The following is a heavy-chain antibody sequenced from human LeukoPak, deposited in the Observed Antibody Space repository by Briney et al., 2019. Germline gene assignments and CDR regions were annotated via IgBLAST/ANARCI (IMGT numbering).Heavy chain of an antibody. CDR3: ARDRGYYFDY. Sequence: GGSLRLSCAVSGFTFSSYWMSWVRQAPGKGLEWVANIKQDGSEKYYVDSVKGRFTISRDNAKNSLYLQMNSLRAEDTAVYYCARDRGYYFDYWGQGTLVTVSS. CDR1: GFTFSSYW. CDR2: IKQDGSEK. J-gene: IGHJ4*02. V-gene: IGHV3-7*01. D-gene: IGHD3-10*01.